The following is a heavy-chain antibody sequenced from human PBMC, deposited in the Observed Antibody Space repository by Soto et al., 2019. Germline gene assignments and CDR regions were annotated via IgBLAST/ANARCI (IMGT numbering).Heavy chain of an antibody. D-gene: IGHD5-12*01. CDR2: IYPGDSDT. Sequence: GESLKISCKGSGYSFNSYWIGWVRQMPGNGLEWMGIIYPGDSDTRYSPSFKGQVTISVDKSISTAYLQWSSLKASDTAIYFCARQRGNDYEGYDYWGQGTLVTVSS. V-gene: IGHV5-51*01. CDR3: ARQRGNDYEGYDY. J-gene: IGHJ4*02. CDR1: GYSFNSYW.